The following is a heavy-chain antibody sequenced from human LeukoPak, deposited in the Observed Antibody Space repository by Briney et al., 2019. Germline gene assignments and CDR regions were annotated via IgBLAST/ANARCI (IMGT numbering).Heavy chain of an antibody. Sequence: PGGSLRLSCAASGFTFSSYAMSWVRQAPGKGLEWVSAISGSGGSTYYADSVKGRFTISRDNSKNTLYLQMSSLRAEDTAVYYCAKRPGYSGYDRDCFDYWGQGTLVTVSS. D-gene: IGHD5-12*01. V-gene: IGHV3-23*01. J-gene: IGHJ4*02. CDR1: GFTFSSYA. CDR3: AKRPGYSGYDRDCFDY. CDR2: ISGSGGST.